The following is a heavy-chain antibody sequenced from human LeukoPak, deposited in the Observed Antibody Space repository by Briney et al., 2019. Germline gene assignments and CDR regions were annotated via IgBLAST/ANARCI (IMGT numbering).Heavy chain of an antibody. V-gene: IGHV3-23*01. CDR2: ISGSGDST. CDR3: AKGAYYGD. CDR1: GFTYSHYG. J-gene: IGHJ4*02. Sequence: PGGSLRLSCVASGFTYSHYGMNWVRQAPGKGLEWVSTISGSGDSTYYADSVKGRFTISRDNSKNTLYLQMNSLRVEDTAVYYCAKGAYYGDWGQGTLVTVSS. D-gene: IGHD3-3*01.